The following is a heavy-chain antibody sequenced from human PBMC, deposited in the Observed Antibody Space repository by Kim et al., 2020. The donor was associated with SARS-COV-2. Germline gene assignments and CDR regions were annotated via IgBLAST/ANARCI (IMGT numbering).Heavy chain of an antibody. D-gene: IGHD5-18*01. V-gene: IGHV3-43*02. Sequence: GGSLRLSCAASGFAFDDYAMHWVRQAPGKGLEWVSLISGDGGFTYYADSVKGRFTISRDNSKNSLYLEMNSLGTADTAFYYCAKDVADTAMGYYYYGMDVWGQGTTVTVSS. CDR1: GFAFDDYA. CDR2: ISGDGGFT. J-gene: IGHJ6*02. CDR3: AKDVADTAMGYYYYGMDV.